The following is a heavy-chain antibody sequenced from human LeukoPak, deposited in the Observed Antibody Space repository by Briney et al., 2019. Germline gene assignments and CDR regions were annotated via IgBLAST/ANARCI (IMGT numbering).Heavy chain of an antibody. CDR3: ARLSSASIAAAAPFDY. D-gene: IGHD6-13*01. J-gene: IGHJ4*02. Sequence: GGSLRLSCAASGFTFSSYSMNWVRQAPGKGLEWVPSISSSSSYIYYADSVKGRFTISRDNAKNSLYLQMNSLRAEDTAVYYCARLSSASIAAAAPFDYWGQGTLVTVSS. CDR1: GFTFSSYS. CDR2: ISSSSSYI. V-gene: IGHV3-21*01.